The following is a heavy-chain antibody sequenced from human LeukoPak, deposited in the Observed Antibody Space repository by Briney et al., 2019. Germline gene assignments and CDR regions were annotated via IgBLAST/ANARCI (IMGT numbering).Heavy chain of an antibody. CDR3: ARGILCSSTSCPYNWFDP. CDR1: GGSFSGYY. J-gene: IGHJ5*02. CDR2: INHSGST. Sequence: PSEALSLTCAVYGGSFSGYYWSWVRQPPGKGLEWIGEINHSGSTNYNPSLKSRVTISVDTSKNQFSLKLSSVTAADTAVYYCARGILCSSTSCPYNWFDPWGQGTLVTVSS. V-gene: IGHV4-34*01. D-gene: IGHD2-2*01.